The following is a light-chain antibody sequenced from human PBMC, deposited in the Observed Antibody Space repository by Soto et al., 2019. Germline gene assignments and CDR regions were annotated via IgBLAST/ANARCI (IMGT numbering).Light chain of an antibody. CDR1: NIGSKS. J-gene: IGLJ2*01. V-gene: IGLV3-21*04. CDR2: YDN. CDR3: QVWDSSSDHVV. Sequence: SYELTQPPSVSVAPGKTARITCGGNNIGSKSVHWYQQKPGQAPVLVIYYDNDRPSGIPERLSGSNSGNTATLTISRVEAGEEADYYSQVWDSSSDHVVFGGGTKLTVL.